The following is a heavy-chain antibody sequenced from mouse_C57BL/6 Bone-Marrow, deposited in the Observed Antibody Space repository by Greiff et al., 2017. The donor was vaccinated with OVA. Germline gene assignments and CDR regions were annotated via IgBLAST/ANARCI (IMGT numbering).Heavy chain of an antibody. D-gene: IGHD5-1*01. J-gene: IGHJ4*01. CDR1: GYAFSSYW. CDR3: ARGRVPFYAMDY. Sequence: VQLQQSGAELVKPGASVKISCKASGYAFSSYWMNWVKQRPGKGLEWIGQIYPGDGDTNYNGKFKGKATLTADKSSSTAYMQLSSLTSEDSAVYFCARGRVPFYAMDYWGQGTSVTVSS. CDR2: IYPGDGDT. V-gene: IGHV1-80*01.